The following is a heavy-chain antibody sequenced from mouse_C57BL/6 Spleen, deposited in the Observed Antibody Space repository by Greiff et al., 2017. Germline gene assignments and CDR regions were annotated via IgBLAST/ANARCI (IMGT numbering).Heavy chain of an antibody. D-gene: IGHD1-1*01. J-gene: IGHJ4*01. CDR1: GFTFSDSG. Sequence: EVHLVESGGGLVKPGGSLKLSCAASGFTFSDSGMHWVRQAPEKGLEWVAYISSGSSTIYYADTVKGRLTISRDNAKNALFLQMTRLRSEYTAMYYCAKVYYDDYYDMDYWGPGTSVTVSS. V-gene: IGHV5-17*01. CDR2: ISSGSSTI. CDR3: AKVYYDDYYDMDY.